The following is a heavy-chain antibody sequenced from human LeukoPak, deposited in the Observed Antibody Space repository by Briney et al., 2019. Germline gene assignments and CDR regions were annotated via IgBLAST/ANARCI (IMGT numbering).Heavy chain of an antibody. CDR3: ATRSSGDH. D-gene: IGHD6-19*01. J-gene: IGHJ4*02. V-gene: IGHV1-2*02. CDR2: INPNSGDT. Sequence: EASVKVSCKAAGYTFTGYYIQWMRQAPGQGLEWMGWINPNSGDTNIAQKFQGRVTMTRDTSISTAYMELSRLIYDDTAVYYCATRSSGDHWGQGTLVSVSS. CDR1: GYTFTGYY.